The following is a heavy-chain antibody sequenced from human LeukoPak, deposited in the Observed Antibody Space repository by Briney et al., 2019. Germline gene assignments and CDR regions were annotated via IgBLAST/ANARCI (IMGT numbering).Heavy chain of an antibody. CDR2: ISSSSSYI. D-gene: IGHD5-24*01. J-gene: IGHJ5*02. CDR3: AREYRDGYNLGWFDP. CDR1: GFTFSSYS. V-gene: IGHV3-21*01. Sequence: GGSLRLSCAASGFTFSSYSMNWVRQAPGKGLEWVSSISSSSSYIYYADSVKGRFTISRDNAKNSLYLQMNSLRAEDTAVYYCAREYRDGYNLGWFDPWGQGTLVTVSS.